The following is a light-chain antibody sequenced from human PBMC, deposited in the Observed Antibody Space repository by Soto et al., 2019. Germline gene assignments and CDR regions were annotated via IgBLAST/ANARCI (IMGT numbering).Light chain of an antibody. CDR1: QGISTY. V-gene: IGKV1-9*01. J-gene: IGKJ4*01. CDR2: AAS. Sequence: DIQLTQSPSFLSASVGDRVAITCRASQGISTYLAWYQQKPGKAPNLLVYAASTLQSGVPSRFSGSGSGTEFTLTISSLRPEDFATYYCQQLYNFPLTFGGGTKVEIK. CDR3: QQLYNFPLT.